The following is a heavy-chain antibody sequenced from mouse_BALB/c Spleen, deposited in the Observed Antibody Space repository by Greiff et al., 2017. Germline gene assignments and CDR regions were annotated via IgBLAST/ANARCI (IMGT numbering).Heavy chain of an antibody. D-gene: IGHD1-1*01. V-gene: IGHV5-6-5*01. J-gene: IGHJ3*01. CDR1: GFTFSSYA. CDR3: ARGETVVERFAY. CDR2: ISSGGST. Sequence: EVNLVESGGGLVKPGGSLKLSCAASGFTFSSYAMSWVRQTPEKRLEWVASISSGGSTYYPDSVKGRFTISRDNARNILYLQMSSLRSEDTAMYYCARGETVVERFAYWGQGTLVTVSA.